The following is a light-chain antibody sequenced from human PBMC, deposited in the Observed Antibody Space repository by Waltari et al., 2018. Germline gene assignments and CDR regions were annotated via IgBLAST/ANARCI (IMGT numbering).Light chain of an antibody. CDR3: QKYDKWPPI. V-gene: IGKV3D-15*01. CDR2: DAS. Sequence: ETVMTQSPAPLSVSPRGRATLSCRASQSIGSNLAWYQQKRGQPPRLLIYDASTRATGVPGRFSASGSGTFFILTISSLQSEDFADYYCQKYDKWPPIFGQGTRLEFK. J-gene: IGKJ5*01. CDR1: QSIGSN.